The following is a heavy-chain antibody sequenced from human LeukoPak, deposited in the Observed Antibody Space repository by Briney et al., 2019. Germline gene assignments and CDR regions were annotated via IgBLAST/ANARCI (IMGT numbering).Heavy chain of an antibody. D-gene: IGHD3-16*02. CDR1: GGSISSYY. J-gene: IGHJ3*02. CDR3: ATVSRADAFDI. V-gene: IGHV4-4*07. CDR2: IYTSGST. Sequence: SETLSLTCTVSGGSISSYYWSWIRQPAGKGLEWIGRIYTSGSTNYIPSLKSRVTISVDKSKNQFYLKLSSVTAADTAVYYCATVSRADAFDIWGQGTMVTVSS.